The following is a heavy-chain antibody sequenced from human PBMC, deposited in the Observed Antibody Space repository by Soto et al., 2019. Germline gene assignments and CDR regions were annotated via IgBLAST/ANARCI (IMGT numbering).Heavy chain of an antibody. Sequence: SETLSLTCIVSGGSISNYYWSWIRQPPGKGLEWIGYIYYSGSTNYNPSLTSRVTISVDTSKNQFSLKLSSVTAADTAVYYCARHRYSSGVYYFDYWGQGTLVTV. CDR2: IYYSGST. J-gene: IGHJ4*02. CDR3: ARHRYSSGVYYFDY. V-gene: IGHV4-59*08. CDR1: GGSISNYY. D-gene: IGHD5-18*01.